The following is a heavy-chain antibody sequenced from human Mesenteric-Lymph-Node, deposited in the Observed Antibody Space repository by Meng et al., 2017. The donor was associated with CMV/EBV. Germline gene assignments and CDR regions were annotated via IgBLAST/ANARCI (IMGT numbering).Heavy chain of an antibody. Sequence: GESLKISCAASGFNFRNSWMIWVRQSPGRGLEWVARIEANSDGGARAYPAPVRGRFSISRDDSKNMLYLQMNNLKSDDTAVYYCARVRYYDSSGYFDSWGQGTLVTVSS. CDR1: GFNFRNSW. D-gene: IGHD3-22*01. V-gene: IGHV3-15*04. J-gene: IGHJ4*02. CDR3: ARVRYYDSSGYFDS. CDR2: IEANSDGGAR.